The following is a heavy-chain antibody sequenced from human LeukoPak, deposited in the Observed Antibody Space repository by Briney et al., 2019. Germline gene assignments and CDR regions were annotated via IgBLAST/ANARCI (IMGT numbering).Heavy chain of an antibody. Sequence: GASVKVSYKASGYTFTGYYMHWVRQAPGQGLAWMGWINPNSGGTNYAQKFQGRVTMTRDTSISTAYMELSRLRSDDTAVYYCASPQSIAAAGTTGENWFDPWGQGTLVTVSS. CDR3: ASPQSIAAAGTTGENWFDP. D-gene: IGHD6-13*01. V-gene: IGHV1-2*02. CDR1: GYTFTGYY. J-gene: IGHJ5*02. CDR2: INPNSGGT.